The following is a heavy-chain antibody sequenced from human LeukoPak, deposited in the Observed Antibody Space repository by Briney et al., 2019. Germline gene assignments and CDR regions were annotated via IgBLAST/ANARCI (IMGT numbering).Heavy chain of an antibody. Sequence: SETLSLTCTASGGSISSGSYYWSWIRQPAGKGLEWIGRIYTSGSTNYNPSLKSRVTISVDTSKNQFSLKLSSVTAADTAVYYCARGASNYDFRPFDYWGQGTLVTVSS. D-gene: IGHD3-3*01. CDR2: IYTSGST. V-gene: IGHV4-61*02. CDR1: GGSISSGSYY. J-gene: IGHJ4*02. CDR3: ARGASNYDFRPFDY.